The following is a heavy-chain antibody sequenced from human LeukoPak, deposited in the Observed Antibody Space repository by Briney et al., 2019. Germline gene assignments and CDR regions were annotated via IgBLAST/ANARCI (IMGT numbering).Heavy chain of an antibody. CDR1: GYTFTSHG. V-gene: IGHV1-18*01. D-gene: IGHD2-15*01. Sequence: ASVKVSCKASGYTFTSHGISWVRQAPGQGLEWMGWISAYNGNTNYAQKLQGRATMTTDTSTSTAYMELRSLRSDDTAVYYCARVDSYCSGEGCYYYYGMDVWGQGTTVTVSS. CDR2: ISAYNGNT. CDR3: ARVDSYCSGEGCYYYYGMDV. J-gene: IGHJ6*02.